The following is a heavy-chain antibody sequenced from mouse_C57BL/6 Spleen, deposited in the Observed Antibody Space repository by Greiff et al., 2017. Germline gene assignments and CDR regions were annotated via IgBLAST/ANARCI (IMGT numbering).Heavy chain of an antibody. V-gene: IGHV1-4*01. Sequence: QVQLQQSGAELARPGASVKMSCKASGYTFTSYTMHWVKQRPGQGLEWIGYINPSSGYTKYNQKFKDKATLTADKSSSTAYMQLSSLTSEDSAVYYCARSEDYDGFAYWGQGTLGTVSA. D-gene: IGHD2-4*01. CDR3: ARSEDYDGFAY. J-gene: IGHJ3*01. CDR2: INPSSGYT. CDR1: GYTFTSYT.